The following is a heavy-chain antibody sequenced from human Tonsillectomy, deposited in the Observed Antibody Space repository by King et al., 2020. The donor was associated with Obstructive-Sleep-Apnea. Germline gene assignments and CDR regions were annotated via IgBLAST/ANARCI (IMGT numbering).Heavy chain of an antibody. CDR2: IYYSGST. CDR3: ARDQVSGWFGEPID. CDR1: GGSISSSSYY. V-gene: IGHV4-39*07. D-gene: IGHD3-10*01. J-gene: IGHJ4*02. Sequence: QLQESGPGLVKPSETLSLTCTVSGGSISSSSYYWGWIRQPPGKGLEWIGSIYYSGSTYYNPSLKSRVTISVDTSKNQFSLKLGSVTAADTAVYYCARDQVSGWFGEPIDWGQGTLVTVSS.